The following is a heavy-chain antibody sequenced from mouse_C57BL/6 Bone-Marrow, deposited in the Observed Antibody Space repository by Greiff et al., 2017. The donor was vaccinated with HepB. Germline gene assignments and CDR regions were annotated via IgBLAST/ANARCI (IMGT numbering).Heavy chain of an antibody. J-gene: IGHJ3*01. CDR2: ISYDGSN. D-gene: IGHD2-4*01. CDR1: GYSITSGYY. CDR3: ARVDYAWFAY. V-gene: IGHV3-6*01. Sequence: EVQLQESGPGLVKPSQSLSLTCSVTGYSITSGYYWNWIRQFPGNKLEWMGYISYDGSNNYNPSLKNRISITRDTSKNQFFLKLNSVTTEDTATYYCARVDYAWFAYWGQGTLVTVSA.